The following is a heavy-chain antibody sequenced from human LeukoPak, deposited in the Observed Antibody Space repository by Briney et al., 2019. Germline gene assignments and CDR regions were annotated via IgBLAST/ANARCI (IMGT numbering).Heavy chain of an antibody. J-gene: IGHJ4*02. CDR1: GYTFTDYY. Sequence: GASVKVSCKASGYTFTDYYMLWVRQAPGQGLEWMGGINPNSGGTNYAQNFQARVTMTRDTSISTAYMEVSRLTSDDTAVFYCARDLMTTIRSPFDYWGQGTLVTVSS. D-gene: IGHD4-11*01. V-gene: IGHV1-2*02. CDR2: INPNSGGT. CDR3: ARDLMTTIRSPFDY.